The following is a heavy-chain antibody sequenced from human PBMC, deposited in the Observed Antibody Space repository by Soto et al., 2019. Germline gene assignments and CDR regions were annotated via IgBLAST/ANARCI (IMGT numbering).Heavy chain of an antibody. CDR2: VYYSGST. D-gene: IGHD3-9*01. Sequence: SETLSLTCTVSGGSVSSSSYYWGWVRQPPGKGLEWIGSVYYSGSTYYNPSLESRVTISVDKSKNQFSLKLMSLSAADTAVYYCGSLEGLATISYYFDYWGQGVLVTVSS. J-gene: IGHJ4*02. CDR3: GSLEGLATISYYFDY. CDR1: GGSVSSSSYY. V-gene: IGHV4-39*01.